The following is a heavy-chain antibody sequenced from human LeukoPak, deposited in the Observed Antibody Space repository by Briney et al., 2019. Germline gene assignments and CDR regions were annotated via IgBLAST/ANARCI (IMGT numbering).Heavy chain of an antibody. J-gene: IGHJ4*02. CDR2: IKSDGSMT. D-gene: IGHD1-26*01. CDR3: VRQGTVGEFDY. Sequence: QSGGSLRLSCAASGFTFSSHWMHWVRQAPGKGLVWVSRIKSDGSMTNYAASVKGRFTISRDNAKNTLYVQMNSLSAEDTAVYYCVRQGTVGEFDYWGQGTLVTVSS. V-gene: IGHV3-74*01. CDR1: GFTFSSHW.